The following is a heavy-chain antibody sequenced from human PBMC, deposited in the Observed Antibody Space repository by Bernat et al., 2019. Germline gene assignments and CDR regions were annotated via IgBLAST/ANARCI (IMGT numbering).Heavy chain of an antibody. CDR2: IKTHADGATA. Sequence: EVHLLESGGGLAQPGDSLRLSCTASGFALSDYWMAWVRQAPGKGLEWLGCIKTHADGATAIQGDYMIDRFTISRDDSKNTLNLQVSRLKNEDTAVYFCGRVPKWTGYMYPHGLDSWGQGVVVTVSS. V-gene: IGHV3-72*01. D-gene: IGHD5-24*01. CDR3: GRVPKWTGYMYPHGLDS. J-gene: IGHJ4*03. CDR1: GFALSDYW.